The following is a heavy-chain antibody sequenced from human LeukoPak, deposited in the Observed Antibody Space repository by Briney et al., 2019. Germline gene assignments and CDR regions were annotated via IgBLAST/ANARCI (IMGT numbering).Heavy chain of an antibody. CDR3: ARGGWSLDY. CDR1: GGSIRNYY. CDR2: IYYDGST. V-gene: IGHV4-59*01. J-gene: IGHJ4*02. D-gene: IGHD2-15*01. Sequence: PSETLSLTCTVSGGSIRNYYWSWIRQPPGQRLEWIGYIYYDGSTNYNPSLKSRVAISVDTSKNHFSLQLTSVTAADTAVYYCARGGWSLDYWGQGALVTVSS.